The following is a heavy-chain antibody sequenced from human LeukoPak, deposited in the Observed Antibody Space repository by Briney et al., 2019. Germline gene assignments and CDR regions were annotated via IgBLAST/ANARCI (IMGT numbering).Heavy chain of an antibody. J-gene: IGHJ5*02. CDR2: TYYRSKWYS. D-gene: IGHD1-20*01. CDR1: GDSVSSNSAA. V-gene: IGHV6-1*01. Sequence: SQTLSLTCAISGDSVSSNSAAWHWIRQSPSRGLEWLGRTYYRSKWYSDYAVSMKSRITINPDTSKNQFSLQLNSVTAADTAVYYCARAVPYNWNPWWFDPWGQGTLVTVSS. CDR3: ARAVPYNWNPWWFDP.